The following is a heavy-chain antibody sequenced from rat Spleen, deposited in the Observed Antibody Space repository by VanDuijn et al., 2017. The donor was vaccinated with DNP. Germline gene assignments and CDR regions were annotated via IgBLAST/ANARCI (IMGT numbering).Heavy chain of an antibody. J-gene: IGHJ1*01. V-gene: IGHV5-20*01. CDR2: IRYDGGST. D-gene: IGHD1-7*01. CDR1: GFTFSDYY. CDR3: ARALWVSWYFDF. Sequence: EVQLVESGGGLVQPGRSLKLSCAASGFTFSDYYMAWFRQAPTKGLEWVAYIRYDGGSTKYGDSVKGRFTVSRDNAKSSLYLQMNSLKSEDTATYYCARALWVSWYFDFWGPGTMVTVSS.